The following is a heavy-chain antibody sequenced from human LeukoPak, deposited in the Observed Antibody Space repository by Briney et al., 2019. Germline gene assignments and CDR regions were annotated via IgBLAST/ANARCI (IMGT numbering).Heavy chain of an antibody. V-gene: IGHV1-69*05. CDR3: AREVYYYYYMDV. CDR1: GGTFSSHA. CDR2: IIPIFGTA. J-gene: IGHJ6*03. Sequence: ASVKVSCKASGGTFSSHAISWVRQAPGQGLEWMGGIIPIFGTANYAQKFQGRVTITTDESTSTAYMELSSLRSEDTAVYYCAREVYYYYYMDVWGKGTTVTVSS.